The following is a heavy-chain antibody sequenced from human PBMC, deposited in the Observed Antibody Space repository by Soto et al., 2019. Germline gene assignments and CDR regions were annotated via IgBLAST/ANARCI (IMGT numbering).Heavy chain of an antibody. V-gene: IGHV2-26*01. CDR3: ARTDFMSYYYGMDV. CDR1: GFSLSNSRMG. D-gene: IGHD3-3*01. Sequence: QVTLKESGPLLVKPTETLTLTCIVSGFSLSNSRMGVSWIRQPPGTALEWLAHIFSNDEKSYSTSLRSRLTIAKDTSKSQVVLTMTNMDPVDTATYYCARTDFMSYYYGMDVWVQGTTVTVSS. J-gene: IGHJ6*02. CDR2: IFSNDEK.